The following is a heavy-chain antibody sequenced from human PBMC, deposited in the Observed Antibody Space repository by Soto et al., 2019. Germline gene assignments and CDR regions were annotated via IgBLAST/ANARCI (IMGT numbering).Heavy chain of an antibody. Sequence: QITLKESGPTRVRPTQTLALTCTFSGFSLTTSGVGVGWIRKTPGKALEWLAVIYWDDDKRYSPSLKSRVTITKDTSKNQVVLTMADMDPVDTATYFCAHRGYMYGNWDHGYFDYWGQGTLVTVSS. J-gene: IGHJ4*02. CDR2: IYWDDDK. CDR1: GFSLTTSGVG. CDR3: AHRGYMYGNWDHGYFDY. D-gene: IGHD5-18*01. V-gene: IGHV2-5*02.